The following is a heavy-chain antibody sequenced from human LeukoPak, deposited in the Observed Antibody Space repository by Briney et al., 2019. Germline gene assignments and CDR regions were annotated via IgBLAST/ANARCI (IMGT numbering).Heavy chain of an antibody. CDR3: TDYGSGSYYKPPIY. D-gene: IGHD3-10*01. V-gene: IGHV3-30*03. J-gene: IGHJ4*02. Sequence: GGSLRLSCAASGFTFSSYGMHWVGKAPGKGLEWVAVISYDGSNKYYADSVKGRFTISRDNSKNTLYLQMHSLRAEDTAVYYCTDYGSGSYYKPPIYWGQATLVTVSS. CDR2: ISYDGSNK. CDR1: GFTFSSYG.